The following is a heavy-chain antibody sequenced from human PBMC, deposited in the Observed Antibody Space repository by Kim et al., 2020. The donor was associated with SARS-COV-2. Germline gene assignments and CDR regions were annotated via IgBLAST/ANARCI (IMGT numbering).Heavy chain of an antibody. CDR3: AKDQGDSSGYYVSEDWGAFDI. Sequence: GGSLRLSCAASGFTFSSYGMHWVRQAPGKGLEWVAVISYDGSNKYYADSVKGRFTISRDNSKNTLYLQMNSLRAEDTAVYYCAKDQGDSSGYYVSEDWGAFDIWGQGTMVTVSS. J-gene: IGHJ3*02. V-gene: IGHV3-30*18. CDR2: ISYDGSNK. CDR1: GFTFSSYG. D-gene: IGHD3-22*01.